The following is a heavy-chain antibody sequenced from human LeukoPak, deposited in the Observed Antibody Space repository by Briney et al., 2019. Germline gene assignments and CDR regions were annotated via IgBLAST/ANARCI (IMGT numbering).Heavy chain of an antibody. D-gene: IGHD3-16*01. CDR2: IYTTGST. Sequence: SETLSLTCTVSGDSISSGSFCWSWVRPPAGKGLDWIGHIYTTGSTNYNPSLKSRVTISVDTSKNQFSLKLSSVTAADTAVYYCARETSQKGAHYMDVWGKGTTVTISS. V-gene: IGHV4-61*09. CDR3: ARETSQKGAHYMDV. J-gene: IGHJ6*03. CDR1: GDSISSGSFC.